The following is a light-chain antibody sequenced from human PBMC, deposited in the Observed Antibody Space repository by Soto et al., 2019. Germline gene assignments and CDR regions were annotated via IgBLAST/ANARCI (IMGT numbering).Light chain of an antibody. CDR1: SSDVGHYNY. CDR2: DVA. CDR3: CSYTTTTSRV. Sequence: QSVLTQPASVSGSPGQSITISCTGTSSDVGHYNYVSWNQQHPGNAPKLIIYDVALRASGVSDRFSASKSGNTASLTISGLQVEDKTDYYCCSYTTTTSRVFGTGTKVTVL. J-gene: IGLJ1*01. V-gene: IGLV2-14*03.